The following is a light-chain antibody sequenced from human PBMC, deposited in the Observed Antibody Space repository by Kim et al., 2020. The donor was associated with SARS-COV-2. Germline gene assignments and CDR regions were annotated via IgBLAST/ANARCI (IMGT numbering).Light chain of an antibody. J-gene: IGLJ2*01. CDR2: DVT. Sequence: PGQSVTISCTGTSSDVGNYNFVSWYQQHPGKAPKLIIYDVTQRPSGVLDRFSGSKSGNTASLTISGLQAEDEADYYCCSYAGSVVFGGGTQLTVL. CDR3: CSYAGSVV. V-gene: IGLV2-11*01. CDR1: SSDVGNYNF.